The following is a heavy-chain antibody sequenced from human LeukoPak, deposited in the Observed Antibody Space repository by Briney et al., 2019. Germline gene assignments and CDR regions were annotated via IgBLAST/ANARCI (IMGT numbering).Heavy chain of an antibody. CDR2: ISSSGSTI. D-gene: IGHD3-9*01. J-gene: IGHJ4*02. CDR1: GFTFSSYE. CDR3: ASGWYDILTGNYYDY. Sequence: GGSLRLSCAASGFTFSSYEMNWVRQAPGKGLEWVSYISSSGSTIYYADSVKGRFTISRDNAKNSLYLQMNNLRAEDTAVYYCASGWYDILTGNYYDYWGQGTLVTVSS. V-gene: IGHV3-48*03.